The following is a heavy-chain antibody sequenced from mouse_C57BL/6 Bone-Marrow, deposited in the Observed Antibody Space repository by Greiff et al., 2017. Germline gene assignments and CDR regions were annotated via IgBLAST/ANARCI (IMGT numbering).Heavy chain of an antibody. J-gene: IGHJ4*01. CDR1: GFTFSSSA. CDR2: ISSGGDYI. CDR3: TRRGLWPHYYAMDY. V-gene: IGHV5-9-1*02. D-gene: IGHD1-1*02. Sequence: EVKVVESGAGLVKPGGSLKLSCAASGFTFSSSAMSWVRQTPEKRLEWVAFISSGGDYIYYAATVKGRFTISRDNARNTLYLQMSSLKSEDTAMYYCTRRGLWPHYYAMDYWGQGTSVTVSS.